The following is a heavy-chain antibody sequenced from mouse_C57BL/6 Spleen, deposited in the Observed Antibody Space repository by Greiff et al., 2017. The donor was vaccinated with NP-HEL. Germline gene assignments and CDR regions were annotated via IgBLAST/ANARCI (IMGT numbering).Heavy chain of an antibody. Sequence: EVKLVESGGGLVKPGGSLKLSCAASGFTFSSYAMSWVRQTPEKRLEWVATISDGGSYTYYPDNVKGRFTISRDNAKNNLYLQMSHLKSEDTAMYYCARDHGSSSGYFDVWGTGTTVTVSS. J-gene: IGHJ1*03. CDR1: GFTFSSYA. CDR3: ARDHGSSSGYFDV. D-gene: IGHD1-1*01. V-gene: IGHV5-4*01. CDR2: ISDGGSYT.